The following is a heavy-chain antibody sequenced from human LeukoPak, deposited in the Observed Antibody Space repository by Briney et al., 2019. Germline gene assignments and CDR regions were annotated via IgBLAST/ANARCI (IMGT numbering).Heavy chain of an antibody. Sequence: SETLSLTCTVSGGSISSSSYYWGWIRQPPGKGLEWIGSIYYSGSTYYNPSLKSRVTISVDTSKNQFSLKLSSVTAADTAVYYCATWGSGYYYGSGREGWGQGTLVTVSS. CDR2: IYYSGST. V-gene: IGHV4-39*01. J-gene: IGHJ4*02. D-gene: IGHD3-10*01. CDR1: GGSISSSSYY. CDR3: ATWGSGYYYGSGREG.